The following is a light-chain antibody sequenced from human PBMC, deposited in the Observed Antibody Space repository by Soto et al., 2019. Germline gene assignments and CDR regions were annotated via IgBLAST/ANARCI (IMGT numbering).Light chain of an antibody. V-gene: IGKV3-11*01. Sequence: EIVLTQSPATLSLSPGERATLSCRASQSVSSYLAWYQQKPCQAPRLLIYDASNRATGIPARFSGSGSGTDFSLTISSLEPEDFAVYYCQQRSNWLTWTFGQGTKVAIK. CDR1: QSVSSY. J-gene: IGKJ1*01. CDR2: DAS. CDR3: QQRSNWLTWT.